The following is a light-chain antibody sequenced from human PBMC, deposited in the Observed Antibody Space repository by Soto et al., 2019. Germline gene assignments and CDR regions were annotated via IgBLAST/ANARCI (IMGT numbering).Light chain of an antibody. CDR2: TTS. J-gene: IGKJ3*01. V-gene: IGKV1-39*01. Sequence: DIQMTQSPSSLSASVGDRVTITCRTSQTIGRYLNWYQHKPGKAPNVLIYTTSDLQSGVPSRFSGSGSGTESTLTITSLQPEDFATYYCQQSDSAPPTFGPGTTVDIK. CDR1: QTIGRY. CDR3: QQSDSAPPT.